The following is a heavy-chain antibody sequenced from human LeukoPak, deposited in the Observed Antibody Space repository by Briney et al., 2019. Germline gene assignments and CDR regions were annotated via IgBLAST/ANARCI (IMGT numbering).Heavy chain of an antibody. J-gene: IGHJ5*02. CDR1: GGSFSGYY. Sequence: SETLSLTCAVYGGSFSGYYWSWIRQPPGKGLEWIGEINHSGSTNYNPSRKSRVTMSVDTSKNHFSLKMTSVTAAATSLSYCARGAAFPKCGNHWGQGTLVTVSS. CDR2: INHSGST. D-gene: IGHD6-13*01. V-gene: IGHV4-34*01. CDR3: ARGAAFPKCGNH.